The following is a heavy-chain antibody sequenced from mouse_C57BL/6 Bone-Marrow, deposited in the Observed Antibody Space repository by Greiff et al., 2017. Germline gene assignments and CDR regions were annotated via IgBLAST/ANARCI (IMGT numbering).Heavy chain of an antibody. CDR2: IDPSDSYT. V-gene: IGHV1-50*01. CDR3: AREDSNYLYYFDY. D-gene: IGHD2-5*01. CDR1: GYTFTSYW. Sequence: QVHVKQPGAELVKPGASVKLSCKASGYTFTSYWMQWVKQRPGQGLEWIGEIDPSDSYTNYNQKFKGNATLTVDTSSSTAYMQLSSLTSEDSAVYYCAREDSNYLYYFDYWGQGTTLTVSS. J-gene: IGHJ2*01.